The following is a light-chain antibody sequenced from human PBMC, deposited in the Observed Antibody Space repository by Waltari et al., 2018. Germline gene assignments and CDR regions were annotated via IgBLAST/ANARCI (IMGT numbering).Light chain of an antibody. CDR3: SSYTSTRTLV. V-gene: IGLV2-14*03. Sequence: QSALTQPASVSGTPGQSITISCTGTSSDVGGYNSVSLYQQHPGIAPKLLIYDVTYRPSVVSTRFSGSKSGNTASLTISGLQAEDEADYYCSSYTSTRTLVFGGGTKLTVL. CDR2: DVT. J-gene: IGLJ2*01. CDR1: SSDVGGYNS.